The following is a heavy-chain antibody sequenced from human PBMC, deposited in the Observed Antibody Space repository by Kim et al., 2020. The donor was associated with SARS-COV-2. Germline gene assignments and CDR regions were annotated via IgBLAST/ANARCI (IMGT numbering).Heavy chain of an antibody. J-gene: IGHJ4*02. CDR2: INPSGGST. CDR1: GYTFTSYY. Sequence: ASVKVSCKASGYTFTSYYMHWVRQAPGQGLEWMGIINPSGGSTSYAQKFQGRVTMTRDTSTSTVYMELSSLRSEDTAVYYCVRNGDYGSGSYYRSFDYWGQGTLVTVSS. V-gene: IGHV1-46*01. CDR3: VRNGDYGSGSYYRSFDY. D-gene: IGHD3-10*01.